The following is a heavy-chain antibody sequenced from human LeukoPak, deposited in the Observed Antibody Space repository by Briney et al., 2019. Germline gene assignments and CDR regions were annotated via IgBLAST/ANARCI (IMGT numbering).Heavy chain of an antibody. CDR1: GFTFSSYA. CDR2: ISGSGGST. D-gene: IGHD3-22*01. CDR3: AKDRDGYYDSSGYYPYYFDY. V-gene: IGHV3-23*01. J-gene: IGHJ4*02. Sequence: GGSLRLSCAASGFTFSSYAMSWVRQAPGEGLEWVSAISGSGGSTYYADSVKGRFTISRDNSKNTLYLQMNSLRAEDTAVYYCAKDRDGYYDSSGYYPYYFDYWGQGTLVTVSS.